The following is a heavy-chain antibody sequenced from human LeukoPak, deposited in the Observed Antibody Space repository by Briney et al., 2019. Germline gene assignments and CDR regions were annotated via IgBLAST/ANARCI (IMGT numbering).Heavy chain of an antibody. Sequence: GGSLRLSCAASGFTFSSYGMSWVRQAPGKGLEWVSAISGSGGSTYYADSVKGRFTISRDDSKDTLYLQMNSLRTEDTAVYYCTSLRGSSSQYFQYWGQGTLVTVSS. V-gene: IGHV3-23*01. CDR2: ISGSGGST. CDR1: GFTFSSYG. CDR3: TSLRGSSSQYFQY. D-gene: IGHD6-13*01. J-gene: IGHJ1*01.